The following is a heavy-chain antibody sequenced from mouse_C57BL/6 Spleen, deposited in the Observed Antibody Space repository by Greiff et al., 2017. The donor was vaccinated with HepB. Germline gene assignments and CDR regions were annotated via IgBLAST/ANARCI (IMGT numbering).Heavy chain of an antibody. V-gene: IGHV1-19*01. D-gene: IGHD1-1*01. Sequence: EVQLQQSGPVLVKPGASVKMSCKASGYTFTDYYMNWVKQSHGKSLEWIGVINPYNGGTSYNQKFKGKATLTVDKSSSTAYMELNSLTSEDSAVYYCARGGLREDAMDYWGQGTSVTVSS. J-gene: IGHJ4*01. CDR1: GYTFTDYY. CDR3: ARGGLREDAMDY. CDR2: INPYNGGT.